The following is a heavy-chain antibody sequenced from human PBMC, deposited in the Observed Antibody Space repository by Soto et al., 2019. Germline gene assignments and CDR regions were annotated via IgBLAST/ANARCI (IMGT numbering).Heavy chain of an antibody. V-gene: IGHV3-23*01. CDR1: GFTFSSYG. J-gene: IGHJ4*02. Sequence: EVQLLESGGGLVQPGGSLRLSCAASGFTFSSYGMTWVRQAPGKGLEWVAFSSATGAGTYYADSVKGRFTISRDNSKNTLYLQMTSLRAADTAVYYCAKDGRAGGNYGFYSDFWGQGALVIVSS. CDR2: SSATGAGT. D-gene: IGHD1-7*01. CDR3: AKDGRAGGNYGFYSDF.